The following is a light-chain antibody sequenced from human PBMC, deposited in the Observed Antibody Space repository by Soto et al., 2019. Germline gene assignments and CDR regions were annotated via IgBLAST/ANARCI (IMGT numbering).Light chain of an antibody. Sequence: EIVMTQSPDTLYVSLGERATLACRASQSVTNNLAWYQQKPGQAPRLLIYGASTGATGIPARFSGSGSGTDFTLTISSVQSEDSAVYYCQQYHNWPPITFGKGTRLEIK. CDR1: QSVTNN. CDR2: GAS. V-gene: IGKV3-15*01. CDR3: QQYHNWPPIT. J-gene: IGKJ5*01.